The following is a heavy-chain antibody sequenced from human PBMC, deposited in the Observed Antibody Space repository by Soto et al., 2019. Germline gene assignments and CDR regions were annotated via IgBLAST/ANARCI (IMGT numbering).Heavy chain of an antibody. J-gene: IGHJ6*02. Sequence: EVQLVESGGGLVQPGGSLRLSCAASGFTFSSYWMHWVRQAPGKGLVWVSRINSDGSSTTYADSVKGRFTLSRDNAKNSFDLQMNTLRAEDTAVYYCARGLKGYYGVDVWGQGTTVTVSS. CDR1: GFTFSSYW. V-gene: IGHV3-74*01. D-gene: IGHD3-16*01. CDR3: ARGLKGYYGVDV. CDR2: INSDGSST.